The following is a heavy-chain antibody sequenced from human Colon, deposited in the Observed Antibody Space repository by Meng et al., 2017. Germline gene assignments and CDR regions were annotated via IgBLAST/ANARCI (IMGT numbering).Heavy chain of an antibody. CDR3: SRGVVAGAMVWFDP. D-gene: IGHD5-18*01. CDR2: IYQGGNT. Sequence: QVQLQESGPGLVKPSGTLSLTCAVSGGSIHSSNWWPWVRQPPGKGLEWLGEIYQGGNTNYNPSLKSRVTLSLDKSKNQFSLRLTSVTAADTAMYYCSRGVVAGAMVWFDPWGPGTLVTVSS. J-gene: IGHJ5*02. CDR1: GGSIHSSNW. V-gene: IGHV4-4*02.